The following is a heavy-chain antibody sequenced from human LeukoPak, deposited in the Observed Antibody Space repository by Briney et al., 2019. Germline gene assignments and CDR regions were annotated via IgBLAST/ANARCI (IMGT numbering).Heavy chain of an antibody. Sequence: GESLKISCKASGYGFSTYWIAWVRQMPGKGLERIGIINPVDSDTRYSPSFQGQVTISADKSISTAYLQWSSLKASDTAIYYCARQWLFDYWGQGTLVTVSS. J-gene: IGHJ4*02. CDR1: GYGFSTYW. CDR2: INPVDSDT. V-gene: IGHV5-51*01. D-gene: IGHD6-19*01. CDR3: ARQWLFDY.